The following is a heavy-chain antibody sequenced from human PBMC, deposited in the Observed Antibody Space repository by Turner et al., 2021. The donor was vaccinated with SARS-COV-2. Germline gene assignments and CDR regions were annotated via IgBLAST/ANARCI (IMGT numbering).Heavy chain of an antibody. J-gene: IGHJ4*02. CDR2: ISYDGSNK. D-gene: IGHD3-10*01. CDR1: GFTFSSYA. V-gene: IGHV3-30-3*01. Sequence: QVQLVASGGGVVQPGRSLRLSCAASGFTFSSYAMHWVRQAPGKGLEWVAVISYDGSNKYYADSVKGRFTISRDNSKNTLYLQMNSLRAEDTAVYYCAREMAAHYGSGSYYSAPFDYWGQGTLVTVSS. CDR3: AREMAAHYGSGSYYSAPFDY.